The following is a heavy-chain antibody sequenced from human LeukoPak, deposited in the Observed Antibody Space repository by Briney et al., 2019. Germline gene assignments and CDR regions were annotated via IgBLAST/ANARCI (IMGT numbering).Heavy chain of an antibody. Sequence: PGGSLRLSCAASGFSFSSYAMNWVRQAPGKGLEWVAVISYDGSNQYYADSVKGRFTISRDNSKNTLYLQMNSLRAEDTAVYYCARDSTAAGTGWFDPWGQGTLVTVSS. CDR3: ARDSTAAGTGWFDP. CDR1: GFSFSSYA. CDR2: ISYDGSNQ. D-gene: IGHD6-13*01. V-gene: IGHV3-30-3*01. J-gene: IGHJ5*02.